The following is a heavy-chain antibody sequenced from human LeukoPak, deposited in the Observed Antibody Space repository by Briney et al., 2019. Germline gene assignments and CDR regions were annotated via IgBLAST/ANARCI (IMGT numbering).Heavy chain of an antibody. CDR2: IYYRGST. CDR1: GGSVSSGLHY. CDR3: ARDSHFCSGISCDLGWFDP. V-gene: IGHV4-61*01. D-gene: IGHD2-2*01. Sequence: KPSETLSLTCTVSGGSVSSGLHYWNWIRQPPGKGLEWIGYIYYRGSTDYNPSLKSRVTMSVDTSKNQFSLKLRSVTAADTAVYYCARDSHFCSGISCDLGWFDPWGQGTLVTVSS. J-gene: IGHJ5*02.